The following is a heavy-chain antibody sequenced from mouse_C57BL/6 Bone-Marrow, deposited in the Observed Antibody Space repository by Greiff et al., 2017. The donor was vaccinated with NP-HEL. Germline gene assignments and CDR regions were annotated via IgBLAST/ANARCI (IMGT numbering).Heavy chain of an antibody. CDR2: INPNNGGT. V-gene: IGHV1-19*01. CDR1: GYTFTDYY. D-gene: IGHD2-3*01. J-gene: IGHJ2*01. Sequence: VQLQQSGPVLVKPGASVKMSCKASGYTFTDYYMNWVKQSHGQSLEWIGDINPNNGGTSYNQKFKGKATLTVDKSSSTAYMELNSLTSEDSAVYYGAGSDDGYYDDFDYWGQGTTLTVSS. CDR3: AGSDDGYYDDFDY.